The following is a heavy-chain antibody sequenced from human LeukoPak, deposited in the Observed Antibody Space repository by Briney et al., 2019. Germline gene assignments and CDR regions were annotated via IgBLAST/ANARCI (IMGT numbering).Heavy chain of an antibody. D-gene: IGHD2-2*01. CDR2: IIPIFGTA. CDR3: ARGGISVVVPAAIGY. Sequence: SVKVSCKASGGTFSSYAISWVRQAPGQGLEWMGGIIPIFGTANYAQKFQGRVTITADESTSTAYMELSSLRSEDTAVYYCARGGISVVVPAAIGYWGQGTLVTVSS. CDR1: GGTFSSYA. V-gene: IGHV1-69*01. J-gene: IGHJ4*02.